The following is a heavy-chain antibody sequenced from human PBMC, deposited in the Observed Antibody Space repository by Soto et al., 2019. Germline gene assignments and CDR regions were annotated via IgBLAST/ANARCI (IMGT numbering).Heavy chain of an antibody. CDR3: AQSLPHYGLGRGRGNWFDP. CDR2: IYWDDDK. J-gene: IGHJ5*02. CDR1: GFSLSTTGVG. V-gene: IGHV2-5*02. Sequence: QITLKESGPTLVKPTQTLTLTCSFSGFSLSTTGVGVGWIRQPPGKALEWLALIYWDDDKRYSPSLKSRLTITKETSKNPVILTMTNMDPVDTATYYWAQSLPHYGLGRGRGNWFDPCGQGTLVIVSS. D-gene: IGHD3-10*01.